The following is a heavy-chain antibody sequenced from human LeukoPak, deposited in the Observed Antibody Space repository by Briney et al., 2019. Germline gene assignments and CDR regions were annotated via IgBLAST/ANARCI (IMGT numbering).Heavy chain of an antibody. CDR1: GFTFRSYA. V-gene: IGHV3-23*01. CDR2: ISGSGT. J-gene: IGHJ3*02. CDR3: ARDPNGDYIGAFDM. D-gene: IGHD4-17*01. Sequence: AGGSLRLSCATSGFTFRSYAMIWVRQAPERGLQWVSGISGSGTYYADFAKGRFTISRDNSKNTLYLQMNSLRAEDTATYYCARDPNGDYIGAFDMWPRDNGHRL.